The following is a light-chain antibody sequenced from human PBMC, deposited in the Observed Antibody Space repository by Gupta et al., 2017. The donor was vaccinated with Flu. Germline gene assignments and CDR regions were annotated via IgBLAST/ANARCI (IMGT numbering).Light chain of an antibody. CDR2: DAS. Sequence: PANMSWSPGERATLSCSASQSVSSYLEWYQQKPGQAPRLLIYDASNSATGIPARFSGSGSGTEFTLTIISREPKDFAVYYCHQRSTWPKAFGQGTRLEIK. J-gene: IGKJ5*01. V-gene: IGKV3-11*01. CDR1: QSVSSY. CDR3: HQRSTWPKA.